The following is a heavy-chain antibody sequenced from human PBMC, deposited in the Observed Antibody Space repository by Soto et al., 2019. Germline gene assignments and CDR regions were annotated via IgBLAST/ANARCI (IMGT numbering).Heavy chain of an antibody. D-gene: IGHD6-13*01. CDR2: IVPIYRTA. Sequence: GASVKVSCKASGGPFSSYRINWVRQAPGQGLEWMGGIVPIYRTADSAQEFQGRVTITADESARTAYMELRSLKSRDTAVYYCVRDSGAKLSSSWGQGTLVTVSS. CDR1: GGPFSSYR. CDR3: VRDSGAKLSSS. J-gene: IGHJ4*02. V-gene: IGHV1-69*13.